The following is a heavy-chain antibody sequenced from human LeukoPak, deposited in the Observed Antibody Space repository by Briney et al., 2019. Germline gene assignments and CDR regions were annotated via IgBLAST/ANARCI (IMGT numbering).Heavy chain of an antibody. V-gene: IGHV1-69*13. CDR2: IIPIFGTA. CDR1: GGTFISYA. Sequence: SVKVSCKASGGTFISYAISWVRQAPGQGLEWMGGIIPIFGTANYAQKFQGRVTITADESTSTAYMELSSLRSEDTAVYYCATMPFSGSGSYYFDYWGQGTLVTVSS. J-gene: IGHJ4*02. D-gene: IGHD3-10*01. CDR3: ATMPFSGSGSYYFDY.